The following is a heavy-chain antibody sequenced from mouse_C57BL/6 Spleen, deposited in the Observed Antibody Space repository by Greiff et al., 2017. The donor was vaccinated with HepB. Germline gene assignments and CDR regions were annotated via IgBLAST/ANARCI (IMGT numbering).Heavy chain of an antibody. CDR2: INPSSGYT. Sequence: QVHVKQSGAELAKPGASVKLSCKASGYTFTSYWMHWVKQRPGQGLEWIGYINPSSGYTKYNQKFKDKATLTADKSSSTAYMQLSSLTYEDSAVYYCASPYYGSSYGYFDYWGQGTTLTVSS. V-gene: IGHV1-7*01. D-gene: IGHD1-1*01. CDR3: ASPYYGSSYGYFDY. J-gene: IGHJ2*01. CDR1: GYTFTSYW.